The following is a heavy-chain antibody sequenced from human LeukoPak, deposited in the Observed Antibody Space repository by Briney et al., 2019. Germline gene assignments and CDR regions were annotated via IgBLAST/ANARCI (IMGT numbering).Heavy chain of an antibody. CDR1: GLVFSDYG. CDR2: IRLDGTNK. CDR3: AKDRYWSSTSCSFGTTWFDP. D-gene: IGHD2-2*01. Sequence: GGSLRLSCAASGLVFSDYGMHWVRQAPGKGLEWVTFIRLDGTNKYYADSVKGRFTISRDNSKNTLYLQMDSLRTEDTAVYYCAKDRYWSSTSCSFGTTWFDPWGQGTLVTVSS. V-gene: IGHV3-30*02. J-gene: IGHJ5*02.